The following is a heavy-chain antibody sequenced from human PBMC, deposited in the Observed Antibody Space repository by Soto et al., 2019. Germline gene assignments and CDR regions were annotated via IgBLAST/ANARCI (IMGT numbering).Heavy chain of an antibody. Sequence: EVQLVESGGDLVQPGGSLRLSCAASGFTVSSNFMSWVRQAPGKGLEWVSVIYSGGTTYYADSVKGRFTISRHNSKNTLYLQMNSLRPEDTAVYYCARGAGYSSGWYGYWGQGTLVTVSS. V-gene: IGHV3-53*04. J-gene: IGHJ4*02. CDR1: GFTVSSNF. CDR2: IYSGGTT. D-gene: IGHD6-19*01. CDR3: ARGAGYSSGWYGY.